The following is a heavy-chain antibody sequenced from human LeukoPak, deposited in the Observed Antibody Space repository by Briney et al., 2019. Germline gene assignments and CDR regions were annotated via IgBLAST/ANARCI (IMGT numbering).Heavy chain of an antibody. CDR1: GFTVSSTY. Sequence: GGSLRLSCAASGFTVSSTYMNWVRQAPGKGLEWVSVIYSDVSTYYAESVKGRFTVSRDDSKNTLYLQMNSLRAEDTAVYYCTRAMRGYSYILEHWGQGTLVTVSS. CDR2: IYSDVST. D-gene: IGHD5-12*01. V-gene: IGHV3-53*01. J-gene: IGHJ4*02. CDR3: TRAMRGYSYILEH.